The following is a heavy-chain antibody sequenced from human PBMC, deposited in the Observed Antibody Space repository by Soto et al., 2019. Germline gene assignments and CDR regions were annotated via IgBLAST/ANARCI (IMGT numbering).Heavy chain of an antibody. V-gene: IGHV4-31*03. J-gene: IGHJ6*02. CDR1: GGSISSGGYY. CDR3: ARHLTYCSAGSCYSDFPYYGMDV. D-gene: IGHD2-15*01. CDR2: IYYSVST. Sequence: PSETLSLTCTVSGGSISSGGYYWSWIRQHPGKGLEWIGYIYYSVSTYYNPSLKSRVTISVDTSKNQFSLKLSSVTAADTAVYYCARHLTYCSAGSCYSDFPYYGMDVWGQGTTVTVSS.